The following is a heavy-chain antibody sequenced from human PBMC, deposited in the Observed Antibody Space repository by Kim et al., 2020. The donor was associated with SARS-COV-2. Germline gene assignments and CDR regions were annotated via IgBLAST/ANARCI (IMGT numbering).Heavy chain of an antibody. Sequence: KGRFTISRDNAKNSLYLQMNSLRAEDTAVYYCARKMEILWFGETLNWFDPWGQGTLVTVSS. J-gene: IGHJ5*02. D-gene: IGHD3-10*01. V-gene: IGHV3-11*06. CDR3: ARKMEILWFGETLNWFDP.